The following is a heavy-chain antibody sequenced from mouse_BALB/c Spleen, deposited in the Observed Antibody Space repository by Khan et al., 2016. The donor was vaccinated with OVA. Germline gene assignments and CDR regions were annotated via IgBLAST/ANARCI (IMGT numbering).Heavy chain of an antibody. J-gene: IGHJ1*01. D-gene: IGHD2-3*01. CDR3: ARDRNDGYYWYFDV. Sequence: EVQLQESGGGLVQPGGSLRLSCATSGFTFTDYYMSWVRQSPGKALEWLGFSRNKPNGYTTDYSASVKGRFTISRDNSQSILYLQMNTLRAEDSATYYCARDRNDGYYWYFDVWGAGTTVTVSS. CDR2: SRNKPNGYTT. V-gene: IGHV7-3*02. CDR1: GFTFTDYY.